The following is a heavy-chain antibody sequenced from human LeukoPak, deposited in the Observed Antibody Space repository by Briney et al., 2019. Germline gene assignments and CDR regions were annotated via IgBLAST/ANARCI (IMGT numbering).Heavy chain of an antibody. D-gene: IGHD3-3*02. CDR3: ARKISGLFDY. J-gene: IGHJ4*02. CDR2: INHSGST. CDR1: GGSFSGYY. Sequence: SETLSLTCAVYGGSFSGYYWSWIRQPPGKGLEWIGEINHSGSTNYNPSLKSRVTISVDTSKNQFSLKLGSVTAADTAVYYCARKISGLFDYWGQGTLVTVSS. V-gene: IGHV4-34*01.